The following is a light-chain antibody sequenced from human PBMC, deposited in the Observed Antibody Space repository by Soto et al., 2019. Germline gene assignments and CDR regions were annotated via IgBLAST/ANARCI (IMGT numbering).Light chain of an antibody. CDR1: QSISSW. CDR2: DAS. V-gene: IGKV1-5*01. Sequence: DIQMSQCPSTLSASVGDRVTITCRASQSISSWLAWYQQKPGKAPKLLIYDASSLESGVPSRFSGSGSGTEFTLTISSLQPDDFATYYCQQYNSYSPETFGQGTKVDI. J-gene: IGKJ1*01. CDR3: QQYNSYSPET.